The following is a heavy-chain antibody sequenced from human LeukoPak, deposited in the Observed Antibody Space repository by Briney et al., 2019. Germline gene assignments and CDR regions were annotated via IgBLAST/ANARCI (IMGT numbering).Heavy chain of an antibody. CDR2: IKQDGSEK. V-gene: IGHV3-7*01. CDR3: ARDQGGVVPAAIFRY. Sequence: GGSLRLSCAASGFTFSSYWMSWVRQAPGKGLEWVANIKQDGSEKYYVDSVKGRFTISRDNAKNSLYLQMNSLRAEDTAVYYCARDQGGVVPAAIFRYWGQGTLVTVSS. J-gene: IGHJ4*02. CDR1: GFTFSSYW. D-gene: IGHD2-2*01.